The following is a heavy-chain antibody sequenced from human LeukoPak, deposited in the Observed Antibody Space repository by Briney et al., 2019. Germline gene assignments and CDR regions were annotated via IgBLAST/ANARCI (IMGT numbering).Heavy chain of an antibody. J-gene: IGHJ4*02. Sequence: GGSLRLSCAASGFTFSSYWMSWVRQAPGKGLEWVASIKQDGSEKKYADSVKGRFTLSRDNAKNSLYLEMNSLRAEDTAVYYCARVGTSGWTSDYWGQGTLVTVSS. D-gene: IGHD6-19*01. V-gene: IGHV3-7*01. CDR2: IKQDGSEK. CDR3: ARVGTSGWTSDY. CDR1: GFTFSSYW.